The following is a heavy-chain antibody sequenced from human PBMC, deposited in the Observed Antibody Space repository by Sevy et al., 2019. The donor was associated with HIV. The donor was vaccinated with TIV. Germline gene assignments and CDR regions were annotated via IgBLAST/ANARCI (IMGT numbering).Heavy chain of an antibody. J-gene: IGHJ5*02. Sequence: LSLTCAASGFTFSNYYMNWIRQAPGKGLEWVSYISGTGNTKYYTDSVKGRFTISRDNAKNSLFLQMDSLRVEDTAVYYCARDPTYYDFWSGYYTGWFDPWGQGTLVTVSS. CDR2: ISGTGNTK. D-gene: IGHD3-3*01. CDR3: ARDPTYYDFWSGYYTGWFDP. V-gene: IGHV3-11*01. CDR1: GFTFSNYY.